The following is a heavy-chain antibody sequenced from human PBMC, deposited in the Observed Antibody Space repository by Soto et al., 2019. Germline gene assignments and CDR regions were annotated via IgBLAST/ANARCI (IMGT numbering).Heavy chain of an antibody. V-gene: IGHV3-53*01. J-gene: IGHJ4*02. CDR3: ARGGSSWYFDY. CDR2: IYSGGST. D-gene: IGHD6-13*01. Sequence: GGSLRLSCAASGFTVSSNYMSWVRQAPGKGLEWVSVIYSGGSTYYADSVKGRPTISRDNSKNTLYLQMNSLRAEDMAVYYCARGGSSWYFDYWGQGTLVTVSS. CDR1: GFTVSSNY.